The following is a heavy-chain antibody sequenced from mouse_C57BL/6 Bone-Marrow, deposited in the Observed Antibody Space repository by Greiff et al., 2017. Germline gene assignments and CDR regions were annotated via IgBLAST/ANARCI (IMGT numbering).Heavy chain of an antibody. CDR1: GFTFSSYA. V-gene: IGHV5-4*03. D-gene: IGHD1-1*01. CDR3: ARVGYYYGSSYDAMDY. CDR2: ISDGGSYT. J-gene: IGHJ4*01. Sequence: EVKLVESGGGLVKPGGSLKLSCAASGFTFSSYAMSWVRQTPEKRLEWVATISDGGSYTYYPDNVKGRFTISRDNAKNNLYLQMSHLKSEDTAMYYCARVGYYYGSSYDAMDYWGQGTSVTVSS.